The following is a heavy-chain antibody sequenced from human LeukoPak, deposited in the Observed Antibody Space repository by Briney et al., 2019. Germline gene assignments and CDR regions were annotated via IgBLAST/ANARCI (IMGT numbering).Heavy chain of an antibody. CDR2: INHSGST. Sequence: SETLSLTCAVYGGSFSGYYWSWIRQPPGKGLEWIGEINHSGSTYYNPSLKSRVTISVDTSKNQFSLKLSSVTAADTAVYYCARLISDGFFDYWGQGTLVTVSS. J-gene: IGHJ4*02. V-gene: IGHV4-34*01. D-gene: IGHD3-10*01. CDR3: ARLISDGFFDY. CDR1: GGSFSGYY.